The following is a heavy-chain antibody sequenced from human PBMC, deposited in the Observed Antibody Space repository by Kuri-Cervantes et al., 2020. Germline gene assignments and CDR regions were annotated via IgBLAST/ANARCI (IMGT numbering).Heavy chain of an antibody. V-gene: IGHV1-2*02. CDR2: INPNSGGT. J-gene: IGHJ4*02. CDR1: GYTFTGYY. Sequence: ASVKVSCKASGYTFTGYYMHWVRQAPGQGLEWMGWINPNSGGTNYAQKFQGRVTMTRDTSISTAYMELSRLRSDDTAVYYCARDLKRQGYDILTGYYKNAGYWGQGTLVTVSS. D-gene: IGHD3-9*01. CDR3: ARDLKRQGYDILTGYYKNAGY.